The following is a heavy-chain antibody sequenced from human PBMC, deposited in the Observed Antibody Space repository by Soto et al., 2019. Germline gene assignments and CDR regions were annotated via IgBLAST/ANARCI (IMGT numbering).Heavy chain of an antibody. V-gene: IGHV3-66*01. CDR1: GFTVSTHY. D-gene: IGHD3-10*01. CDR2: MFYGGST. Sequence: EVQLVECGGGLVQPGGSLRLSCAASGFTVSTHYMTWVRQAPGKGLEWVSVMFYGGSTYYADSVKGRFTISRDDSENTLYLQMNSLRAEDTAVYYCATTGMGITLYYYYHGMDVWGQGTTVTVSS. CDR3: ATTGMGITLYYYYHGMDV. J-gene: IGHJ6*02.